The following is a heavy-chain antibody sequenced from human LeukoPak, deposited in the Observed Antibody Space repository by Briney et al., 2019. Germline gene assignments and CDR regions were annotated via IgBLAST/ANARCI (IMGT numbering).Heavy chain of an antibody. D-gene: IGHD3-22*01. CDR3: AKVGRSYHYDSSGYFHYFDY. V-gene: IGHV4-30-2*06. CDR1: NESVSRGSYS. CDR2: IYYTGGT. Sequence: PSETLSLTCAVANESVSRGSYSWSWIRQSPGKGLEWIGYIYYTGGTYYNPSLKSRVTISADKSKNEFSLKLKSVTAADTAMYYCAKVGRSYHYDSSGYFHYFDYWGQGTLVTVSS. J-gene: IGHJ4*02.